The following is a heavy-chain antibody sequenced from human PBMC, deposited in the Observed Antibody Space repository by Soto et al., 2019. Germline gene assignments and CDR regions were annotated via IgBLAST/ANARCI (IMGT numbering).Heavy chain of an antibody. J-gene: IGHJ4*02. CDR3: ARSLGVVAAMGIFDY. CDR1: GDSVSSNSAA. Sequence: SPTLSLTCAISGDSVSSNSAAWNWIRQSPSRGLEWLGRTYYRSKWYNDYAVSVKSRITINPDTSKNQFSLQLNSVTPEDTAVYYCARSLGVVAAMGIFDYWGQGTLVTVSS. V-gene: IGHV6-1*01. D-gene: IGHD2-15*01. CDR2: TYYRSKWYN.